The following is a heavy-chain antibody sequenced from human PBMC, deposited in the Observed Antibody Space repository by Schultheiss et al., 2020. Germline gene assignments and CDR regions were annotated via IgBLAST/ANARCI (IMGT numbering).Heavy chain of an antibody. CDR2: ISYDGSNK. J-gene: IGHJ6*04. CDR1: GFTFSSYG. CDR3: ARDGSDFWSGYYNSEPPSYYGIDV. V-gene: IGHV3-30*12. Sequence: GGSLRLSCAASGFTFSSYGMHWVRQAPGKGLEWVAVISYDGSNKYYADSVKGRFTISRDNSKNSLYLQMNSLRAEDTAVYYCARDGSDFWSGYYNSEPPSYYGIDVWGKGTTVTVSS. D-gene: IGHD3-3*01.